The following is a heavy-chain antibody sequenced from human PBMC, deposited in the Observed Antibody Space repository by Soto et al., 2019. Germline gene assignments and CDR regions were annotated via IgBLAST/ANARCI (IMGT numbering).Heavy chain of an antibody. V-gene: IGHV3-15*01. CDR3: TTQDIVVVVAVRYFDY. J-gene: IGHJ4*02. CDR1: GFTFSNAW. D-gene: IGHD2-15*01. Sequence: GGSLRLSCAASGFTFSNAWMSWVRQAPGKGLEWVGRIKSKTDGGTTDYAAPVKGRFTISRDDSKNTLYLQMNSLKTEDTAVYYCTTQDIVVVVAVRYFDYWGQGTLVTVSS. CDR2: IKSKTDGGTT.